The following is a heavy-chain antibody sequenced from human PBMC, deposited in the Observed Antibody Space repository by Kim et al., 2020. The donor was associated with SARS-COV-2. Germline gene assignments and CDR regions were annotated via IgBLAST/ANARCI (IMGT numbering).Heavy chain of an antibody. CDR3: AKEGRSSTPGY. V-gene: IGHV4-4*07. J-gene: IGHJ4*02. D-gene: IGHD6-13*01. CDR2: VYSSGSA. Sequence: SETLSLTCTVSGGSISGYHWSWIRQPAGKGLEWIGRVYSSGSADYNPSFKSRVTMSVDTSKNQFSLRLSSVTAADTAVYYCAKEGRSSTPGYWGLGTLVT. CDR1: GGSISGYH.